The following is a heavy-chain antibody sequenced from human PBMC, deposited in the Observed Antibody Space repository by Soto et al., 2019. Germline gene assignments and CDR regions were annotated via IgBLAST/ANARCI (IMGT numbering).Heavy chain of an antibody. J-gene: IGHJ4*02. Sequence: EVQLLESGGGLVQPGGSLRLSCAASGFTYESYAMSWVRQAPGKGLEWVSGINSGGTGAHYADSVKGRFAISRDNSKNTLSLEMNSRRADDTGLYYCAISTGGFGGLVVVPSDYWGQGTLVTVSS. V-gene: IGHV3-23*01. CDR1: GFTYESYA. CDR2: INSGGTGA. CDR3: AISTGGFGGLVVVPSDY. D-gene: IGHD3-16*02.